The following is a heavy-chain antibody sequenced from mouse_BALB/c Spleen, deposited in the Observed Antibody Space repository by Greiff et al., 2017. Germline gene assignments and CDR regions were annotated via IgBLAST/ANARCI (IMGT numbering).Heavy chain of an antibody. CDR3: ARGDSSGYDYYAMDY. D-gene: IGHD3-2*01. Sequence: HVQLQQPGAELVQPGASVKLSCTASGYTFTSYWMHWVKQRPGQGLEWIGEINPSNGRTNYNEKFKSKATLTVDTSSSTAYMQLSSLTSEDSAVYYCARGDSSGYDYYAMDYWGQGTSVTVSS. CDR2: INPSNGRT. J-gene: IGHJ4*01. V-gene: IGHV1S81*02. CDR1: GYTFTSYW.